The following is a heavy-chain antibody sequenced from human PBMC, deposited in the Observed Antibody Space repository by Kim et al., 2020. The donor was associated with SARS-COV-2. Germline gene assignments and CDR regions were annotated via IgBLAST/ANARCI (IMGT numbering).Heavy chain of an antibody. J-gene: IGHJ4*02. CDR3: ARDRNSGSYYDFTFDY. CDR2: ISAYSGNT. CDR1: GYTLTSYG. Sequence: ASVKVSCKASGYTLTSYGISWVRQAPGQGLEWMGWISAYSGNTNYAQKFQGRVTMTTDRSTSTAYMELRSLRSDDTVVYYCARDRNSGSYYDFTFDYWGQGTLVTVAS. V-gene: IGHV1-18*01. D-gene: IGHD1-26*01.